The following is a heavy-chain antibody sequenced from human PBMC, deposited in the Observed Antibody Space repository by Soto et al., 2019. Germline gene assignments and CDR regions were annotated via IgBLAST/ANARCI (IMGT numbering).Heavy chain of an antibody. D-gene: IGHD2-2*01. CDR3: VKVGYAYGFSAMDV. Sequence: GGSMRLSCAASGFTFGEYAMHWVRRPPGKGLEWVASITWNSDMIGYADSVKGRFTISRDNGENSLYLQMSSLRREDTALYYCVKVGYAYGFSAMDVWCPGTTVTGS. CDR2: ITWNSDMI. CDR1: GFTFGEYA. J-gene: IGHJ6*02. V-gene: IGHV3-9*01.